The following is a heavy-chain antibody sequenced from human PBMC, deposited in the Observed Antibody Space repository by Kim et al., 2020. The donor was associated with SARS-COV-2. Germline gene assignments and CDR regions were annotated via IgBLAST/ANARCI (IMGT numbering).Heavy chain of an antibody. CDR2: IYYSGST. V-gene: IGHV4-39*01. CDR3: ARHPPKLELPWFDP. J-gene: IGHJ5*02. CDR1: GGSTSSSSYY. Sequence: SETLSLTCTVSGGSTSSSSYYWGWIRQPPGKGLEWIGSIYYSGSTYYNPSLKSRVTISVDTSKNQFSLKLSSVTAADTAVYYCARHPPKLELPWFDPWGQGTLVTVSS. D-gene: IGHD1-7*01.